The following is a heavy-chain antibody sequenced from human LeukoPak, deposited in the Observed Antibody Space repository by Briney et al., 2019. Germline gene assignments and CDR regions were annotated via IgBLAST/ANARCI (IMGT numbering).Heavy chain of an antibody. CDR1: GFSFTNNEIC. CDR2: IDWDDDK. V-gene: IGHV2-70*11. J-gene: IGHJ4*02. CDR3: ARIRGTYCSSTTCSFEDF. Sequence: GPTLANPTQTPTLTCTFSGFSFTNNEICVTWIRQPPAKALEWLPRIDWDDDKYYSASLKTRLTISKDTSKNQVVLTMTNMGPVDTATYYCARIRGTYCSSTTCSFEDFWGQGTLVTVSS. D-gene: IGHD2-2*01.